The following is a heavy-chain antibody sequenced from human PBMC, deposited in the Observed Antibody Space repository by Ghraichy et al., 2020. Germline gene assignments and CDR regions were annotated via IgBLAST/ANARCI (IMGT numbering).Heavy chain of an antibody. J-gene: IGHJ4*02. CDR1: GFTFRNAW. CDR3: TTAMVTAIDFDY. CDR2: IKSKTHGGAT. V-gene: IGHV3-15*01. D-gene: IGHD5-18*01. Sequence: GGSLRLSCAASGFTFRNAWMSWVRQAPGKGLEWVGRIKSKTHGGATDYAAPVKGRFIISRDDSKNTLYLQMNSLKTEDTAVYYCTTAMVTAIDFDYWGQGTLVTVSS.